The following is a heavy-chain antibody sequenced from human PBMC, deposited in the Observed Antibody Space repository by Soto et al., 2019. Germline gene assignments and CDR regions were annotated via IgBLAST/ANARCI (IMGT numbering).Heavy chain of an antibody. CDR1: GASISSYY. CDR3: ARLAPLILAGTSYYHAMDV. Sequence: QVQLQESGPGLVKPSETLSLTCTVSGASISSYYWSWIRQPPGKGLEWIGDIHYSGSTNYSPSLKSRVTISVDTSENQFSLKLSSVTAADTAVYYCARLAPLILAGTSYYHAMDVWAQGTTVTVSS. D-gene: IGHD6-19*01. CDR2: IHYSGST. V-gene: IGHV4-59*08. J-gene: IGHJ6*02.